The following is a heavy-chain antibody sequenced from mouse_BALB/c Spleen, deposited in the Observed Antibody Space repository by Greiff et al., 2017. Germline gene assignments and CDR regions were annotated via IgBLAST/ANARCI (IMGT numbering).Heavy chain of an antibody. CDR3: DRYRHYYGSSYGAMDY. D-gene: IGHD1-1*01. Sequence: EVKVEESGGGLVQPGGSRKLSCAASGFTFSSFGMHWVRQAPEKGLEWVAYISSGSSTIYYADTVKGRFTISRDNPKNTLFLQMTSLRSEDTAMYYCDRYRHYYGSSYGAMDYWGQGTSVTVSS. J-gene: IGHJ4*01. CDR2: ISSGSSTI. V-gene: IGHV5-17*02. CDR1: GFTFSSFG.